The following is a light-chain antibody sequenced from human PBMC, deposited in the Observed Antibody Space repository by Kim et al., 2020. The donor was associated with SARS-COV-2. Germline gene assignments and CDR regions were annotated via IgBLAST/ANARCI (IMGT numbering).Light chain of an antibody. CDR1: QSVSSSY. CDR3: RQYGSSSWT. CDR2: GAS. Sequence: EIVLTQSPGTLSLSPGERATLSCRASQSVSSSYLAWYQQKPGQAPRLLIYGASSRATGIPDRFSGSESGTDFTLTISRLEPEDFAVYYCRQYGSSSWTFGQGTKVDIK. V-gene: IGKV3-20*01. J-gene: IGKJ1*01.